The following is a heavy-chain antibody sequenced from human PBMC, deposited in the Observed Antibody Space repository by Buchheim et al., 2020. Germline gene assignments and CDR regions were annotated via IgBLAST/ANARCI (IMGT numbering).Heavy chain of an antibody. D-gene: IGHD6-19*01. J-gene: IGHJ4*02. V-gene: IGHV3-33*01. Sequence: QVQLVESGGGVVQPGRSLRLSCAASGFTFSSYGMHWVRQAPGKGLEWVAVIWYDGSNKYYADSGTGRFTISRDNSKNTLYMQMNSLRAEDTAVYYCASAVYSSGWYFDYWGQGTL. CDR2: IWYDGSNK. CDR1: GFTFSSYG. CDR3: ASAVYSSGWYFDY.